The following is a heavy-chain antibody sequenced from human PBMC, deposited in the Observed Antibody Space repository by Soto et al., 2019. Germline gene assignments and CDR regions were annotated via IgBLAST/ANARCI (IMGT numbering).Heavy chain of an antibody. CDR3: TRHDQIAAAGTPGV. V-gene: IGHV5-10-1*01. CDR1: GYSFTNNW. D-gene: IGHD6-13*01. Sequence: GESLKISCKGSGYSFTNNWISWVRQMPGKGLEWMGRIDPSDSYTNYSPSFQGHVTISADKSISTAYLQWSSLKASDTAMYYCTRHDQIAAAGTPGVGGKGTTVPVPS. J-gene: IGHJ6*04. CDR2: IDPSDSYT.